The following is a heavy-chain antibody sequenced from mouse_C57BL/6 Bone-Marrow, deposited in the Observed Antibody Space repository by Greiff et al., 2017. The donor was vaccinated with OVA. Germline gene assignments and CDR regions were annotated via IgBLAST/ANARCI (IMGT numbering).Heavy chain of an antibody. CDR2: ISSGSSTI. Sequence: EVHLVESGGGLVKPGGSLKLSCAASGFTFSDYGMHWVRQAPEKGLEWVAYISSGSSTIYYADTVKGRFTISRDNAKNTLFLQMTSLRSEDTAMYYCARSNYWYFDVWGKGTTVTVSS. J-gene: IGHJ1*03. CDR1: GFTFSDYG. V-gene: IGHV5-17*01. CDR3: ARSNYWYFDV.